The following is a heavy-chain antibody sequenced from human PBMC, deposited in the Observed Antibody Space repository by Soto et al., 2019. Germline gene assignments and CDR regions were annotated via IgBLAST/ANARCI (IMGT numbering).Heavy chain of an antibody. V-gene: IGHV1-8*01. CDR2: MNPFSGNA. CDR3: ARGQGNH. Sequence: QVQLVQSGAEVKKPGASVRVSCKASGYTFTSYDIYWVRQATGQGLEWMGWMNPFSGNAVYTQKFQDRVTMTRATSINTAYMEMSGLRSEDTAVYYCARGQGNHWGQGSLVTVSS. CDR1: GYTFTSYD. J-gene: IGHJ4*02.